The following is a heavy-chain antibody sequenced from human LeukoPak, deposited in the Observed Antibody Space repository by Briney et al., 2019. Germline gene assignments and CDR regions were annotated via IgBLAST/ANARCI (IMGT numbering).Heavy chain of an antibody. Sequence: ASVKVSCKASGYTFTSYYMHWVRQAPGQGLEWMGIINPSGGSTSYAQKFQGRVTMTRDTSTSTVYMELSSLRSEDTAVYYCARDRSRNYSNYVPDAFDIWGQGTMVTVSS. J-gene: IGHJ3*02. V-gene: IGHV1-46*01. CDR3: ARDRSRNYSNYVPDAFDI. D-gene: IGHD4-11*01. CDR1: GYTFTSYY. CDR2: INPSGGST.